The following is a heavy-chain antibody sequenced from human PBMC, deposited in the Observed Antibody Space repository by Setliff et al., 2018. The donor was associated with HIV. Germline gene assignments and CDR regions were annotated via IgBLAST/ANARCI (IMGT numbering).Heavy chain of an antibody. CDR2: IYYRGST. CDR1: GGSLSGYY. CDR3: ARGRYRSRWYASDHYYIDV. D-gene: IGHD6-13*01. J-gene: IGHJ6*03. V-gene: IGHV4-34*01. Sequence: SETLSLTCAVYGGSLSGYYWSWIRQPPGKGLQWIGSIYYRGSTYYNPSLKSRVTISVDTSKNQFSLKLRSVTAADTALYYCARGRYRSRWYASDHYYIDVWGKGTTVTVSS.